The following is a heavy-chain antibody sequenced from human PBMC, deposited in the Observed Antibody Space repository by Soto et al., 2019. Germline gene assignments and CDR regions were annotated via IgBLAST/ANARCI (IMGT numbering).Heavy chain of an antibody. CDR1: GGSISSGGYY. D-gene: IGHD1-26*01. CDR2: ISYSGST. J-gene: IGHJ5*02. V-gene: IGHV4-31*03. CDR3: ARAVTLNVGCSGSACDGFWGWFDP. Sequence: QVQLQESGPGLVKPSQTLSLTCTVSGGSISSGGYYWSWIRQHPGKGLESIGYISYSGSTYYNPSLKSRVTISVDTSKNQCALKLNSMTAADTAVYYCARAVTLNVGCSGSACDGFWGWFDPWGQGTLATVSS.